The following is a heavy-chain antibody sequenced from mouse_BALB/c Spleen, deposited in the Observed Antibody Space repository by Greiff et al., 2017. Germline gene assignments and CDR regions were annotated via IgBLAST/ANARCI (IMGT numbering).Heavy chain of an antibody. V-gene: IGHV5-4*02. CDR2: ISDGGSYT. CDR1: GFTFSDYY. D-gene: IGHD2-12*01. J-gene: IGHJ4*01. Sequence: EVKLMESGGGLVKPGGSLKLSCAASGFTFSDYYMYWVRQTPEKRLEWVATISDGGSYTYYPDSVKGRFTISRDNAKNNLYLQMSSLKSEDTAMYYCARGDSYYYAMDYWGQGTSVTVSS. CDR3: ARGDSYYYAMDY.